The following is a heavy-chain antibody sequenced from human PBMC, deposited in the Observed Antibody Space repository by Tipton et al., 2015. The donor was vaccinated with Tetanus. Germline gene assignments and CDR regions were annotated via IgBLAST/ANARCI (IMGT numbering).Heavy chain of an antibody. D-gene: IGHD1-26*01. Sequence: TLSLTCTVSGGSISSGGYYWSWIRQHPGKGLEWIGDIYYSGSTYYNPSLKSRVTISVDTSKNQFSLNLNSVTAADTAVYFCARDQARGARGWNYFDYWGQGTLVTVSS. CDR1: GGSISSGGYY. CDR3: ARDQARGARGWNYFDY. V-gene: IGHV4-31*03. CDR2: IYYSGST. J-gene: IGHJ4*02.